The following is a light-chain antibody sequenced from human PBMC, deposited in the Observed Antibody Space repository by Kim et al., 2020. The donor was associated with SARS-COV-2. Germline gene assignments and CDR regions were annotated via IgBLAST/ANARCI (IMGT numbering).Light chain of an antibody. J-gene: IGKJ4*01. V-gene: IGKV3-11*01. CDR3: QQRSNWPLT. Sequence: SLPPGERATLSCRASQKVGSYLAWYQRKPGQAPRLLMYDVSNRATGIPGRFSGSGSGTDFTLTISSLEPEDFTVYYCQQRSNWPLTFGGGTKLEI. CDR1: QKVGSY. CDR2: DVS.